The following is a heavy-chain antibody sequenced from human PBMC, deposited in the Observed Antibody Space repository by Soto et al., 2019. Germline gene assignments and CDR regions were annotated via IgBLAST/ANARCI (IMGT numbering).Heavy chain of an antibody. V-gene: IGHV4-59*01. CDR1: GGSISSYY. J-gene: IGHJ6*02. CDR3: ARDSRYYYYGMDV. Sequence: SETLSLTCTVSGGSISSYYWSWIRQPPGKGLEWIGYIYYSGSTNYNPSLKSRVTISVDTSKNQFSLKLSSVTAADTAVYYCARDSRYYYYGMDVWGQGTTVTVSS. CDR2: IYYSGST.